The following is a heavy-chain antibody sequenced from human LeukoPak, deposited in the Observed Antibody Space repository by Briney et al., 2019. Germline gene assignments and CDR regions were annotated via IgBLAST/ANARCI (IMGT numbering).Heavy chain of an antibody. D-gene: IGHD3-10*01. Sequence: SETLSLTCTVSGGSISSGSYDWSWIRQPAGKGLEWIGRIYTSGSTNYNPSLKSRVTISVDTSKNQFSLKLSSVTAADTAVYYCALYGSGSCDPWGQGTLVTVSS. J-gene: IGHJ5*02. CDR3: ALYGSGSCDP. CDR1: GGSISSGSYD. CDR2: IYTSGST. V-gene: IGHV4-61*02.